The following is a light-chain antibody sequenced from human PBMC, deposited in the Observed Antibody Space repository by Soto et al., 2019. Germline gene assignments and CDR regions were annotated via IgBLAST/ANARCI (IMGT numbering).Light chain of an antibody. CDR3: QQYNAWPLT. J-gene: IGKJ1*01. CDR2: GAF. Sequence: EIVLTQSPGTLSLSPGERATLSCRASQSVSSSYLAWYQQKPGQAPSLLIYGAFTRATGVPATFSGAGSGTEFTLTIGSLQSEDFALYYCQQYNAWPLTFGQGTKVDIK. CDR1: QSVSSSY. V-gene: IGKV3-15*01.